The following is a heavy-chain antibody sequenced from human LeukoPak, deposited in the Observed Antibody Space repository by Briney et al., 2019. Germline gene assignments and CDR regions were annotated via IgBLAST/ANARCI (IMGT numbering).Heavy chain of an antibody. CDR2: ISAYNGNT. J-gene: IGHJ4*02. V-gene: IGHV1-18*01. Sequence: ASVKVSCKASGYTFTSYGISWVRQAPGQGLEWMGWISAYNGNTNYAQKLQGRVTMTTDTSTSTASMELRSLRSDDTAVYYCATVGSYYEDYFDYWGQGTLVTVSS. CDR3: ATVGSYYEDYFDY. D-gene: IGHD1-26*01. CDR1: GYTFTSYG.